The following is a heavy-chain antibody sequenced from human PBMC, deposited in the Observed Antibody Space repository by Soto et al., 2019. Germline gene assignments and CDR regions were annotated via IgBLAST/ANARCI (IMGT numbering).Heavy chain of an antibody. V-gene: IGHV1-69*02. D-gene: IGHD5-12*01. CDR3: ARGVATLDYYYGMDV. CDR1: GGTFSSYT. Sequence: QVQLVQSGAEVKKPGSSVKVSCKASGGTFSSYTISWVRQAPGQGREWMGRIIPILGIANYAQKFQGRVTITADKSTSTAYMELSSLRSEDTAVYYCARGVATLDYYYGMDVWGQGTTVTVSS. J-gene: IGHJ6*02. CDR2: IIPILGIA.